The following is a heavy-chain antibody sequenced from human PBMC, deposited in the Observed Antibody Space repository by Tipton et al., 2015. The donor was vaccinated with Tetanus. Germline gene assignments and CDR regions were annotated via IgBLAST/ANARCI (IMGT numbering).Heavy chain of an antibody. D-gene: IGHD3-3*01. CDR3: ARANYDFPKKGPFDS. CDR2: ISYSGST. CDR1: GDSISSGGYY. V-gene: IGHV4-61*08. Sequence: LRLSCTVAGDSISSGGYYWNWIRQPPGKGLEWIGYISYSGSTNSNYSLKSRITISQDTSKNQFSLKLTSVTAADTAVYYCARANYDFPKKGPFDSWGQGTLVTVSS. J-gene: IGHJ4*02.